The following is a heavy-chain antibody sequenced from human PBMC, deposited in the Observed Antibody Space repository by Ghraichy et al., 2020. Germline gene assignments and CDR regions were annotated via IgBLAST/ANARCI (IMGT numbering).Heavy chain of an antibody. J-gene: IGHJ3*02. Sequence: LIYTSGTTYYADSVKGRFAISRDNSSNTLYLQMNSLRAEDTAMYYCARRTVYFASSGFYLGGAFDI. V-gene: IGHV3-53*01. CDR2: IYTSGTT. D-gene: IGHD3-22*01. CDR3: ARRTVYFASSGFYLGGAFDI.